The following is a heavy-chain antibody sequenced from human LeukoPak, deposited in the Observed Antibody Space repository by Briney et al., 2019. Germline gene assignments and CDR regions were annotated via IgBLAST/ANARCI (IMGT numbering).Heavy chain of an antibody. CDR1: GYTFTSYG. CDR2: INAYSGNT. Sequence: ASVRVSCKASGYTFTSYGISWVRQAPGQGLEWMGWINAYSGNTNYAQKLQGRVTMTTDTSTSTAYMELRSLRSDDTAVYYCAAPIYYYDSSGTYDFDIWGQGTMFTVSS. V-gene: IGHV1-18*01. CDR3: AAPIYYYDSSGTYDFDI. D-gene: IGHD3-22*01. J-gene: IGHJ3*02.